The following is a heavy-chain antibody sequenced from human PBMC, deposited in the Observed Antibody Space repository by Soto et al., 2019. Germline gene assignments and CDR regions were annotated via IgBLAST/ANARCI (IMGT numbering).Heavy chain of an antibody. J-gene: IGHJ4*02. CDR1: GYTLTDLS. D-gene: IGHD4-4*01. Sequence: QVPLVQSGAEVKKPGASVKVSCKVSGYTLTDLSMHWVRQAPGKGLEWMGGFDPEDGETIYAQKFQGRVTMTEDTSTDTAYMQLSSLRSEDTAVYYCATASYSNHHGTTFDYWGQGTLVTVSS. CDR2: FDPEDGET. CDR3: ATASYSNHHGTTFDY. V-gene: IGHV1-24*01.